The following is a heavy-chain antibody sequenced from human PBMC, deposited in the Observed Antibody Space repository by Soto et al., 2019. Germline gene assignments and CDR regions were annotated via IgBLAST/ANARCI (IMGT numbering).Heavy chain of an antibody. CDR2: ISYDGSSK. D-gene: IGHD2-8*01. J-gene: IGHJ5*02. CDR1: GFTFSSHA. CDR3: ARSVLSTIGNWFDP. Sequence: QVQLVESGGGVVQPGKSLRLSCAASGFTFSSHAIHWVRQAPGKGLEWVAVISYDGSSKYYADSVKGRFAISRDNSKNALYLQMNSLRTEDTAVYYCARSVLSTIGNWFDPWGQGTLVTVSS. V-gene: IGHV3-30*09.